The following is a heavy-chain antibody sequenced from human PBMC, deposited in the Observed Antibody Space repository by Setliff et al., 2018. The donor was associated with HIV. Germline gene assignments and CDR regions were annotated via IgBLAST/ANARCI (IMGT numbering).Heavy chain of an antibody. CDR3: ARGSRQLTIFGVVFKTNYYFMDV. J-gene: IGHJ6*03. CDR2: INHDRTT. Sequence: PSETLSLTCAVYGGSFSGYYWSWIRQPPGKGLEWIGEINHDRTTIYNPSLKSRVTISVDTSKNQFSLTLNSVTAADTAVYYCARGSRQLTIFGVVFKTNYYFMDVWGKGTAVTVSS. D-gene: IGHD3-3*01. CDR1: GGSFSGYY. V-gene: IGHV4-34*01.